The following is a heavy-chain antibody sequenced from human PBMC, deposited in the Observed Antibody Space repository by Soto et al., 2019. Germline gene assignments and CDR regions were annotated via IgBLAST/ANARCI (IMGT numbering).Heavy chain of an antibody. D-gene: IGHD1-20*01. CDR1: GGSFSGYY. CDR2: INHSGST. CDR3: ARVHRGYNWNQFDY. J-gene: IGHJ4*02. V-gene: IGHV4-34*01. Sequence: QVQLQQWGAGLLKPSETLSLTCAVYGGSFSGYYWSWIRQPPGKGLEWIGEINHSGSTNYNPSLTSRVTISVDTSKNQFSLKLSSVTAADTAVYYCARVHRGYNWNQFDYWGQGTLVTVSS.